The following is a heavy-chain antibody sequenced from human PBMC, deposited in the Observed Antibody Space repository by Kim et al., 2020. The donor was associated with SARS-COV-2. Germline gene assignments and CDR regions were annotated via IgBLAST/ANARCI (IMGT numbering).Heavy chain of an antibody. CDR1: GFTFTSYG. V-gene: IGHV3-33*05. D-gene: IGHD3-10*01. J-gene: IGHJ4*02. Sequence: GGSLRLSCAASGFTFTSYGMHWVRQAPGKGLEWVAVISYDGNNKYYADSVKGRFTISRDNSKNTLYLQMDSLRAEDTALYYCARIGRTWFGTSVPGGYWGQGTLVTVSS. CDR3: ARIGRTWFGTSVPGGY. CDR2: ISYDGNNK.